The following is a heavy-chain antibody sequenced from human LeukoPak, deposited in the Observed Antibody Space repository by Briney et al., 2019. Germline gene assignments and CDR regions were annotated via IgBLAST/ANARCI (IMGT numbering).Heavy chain of an antibody. CDR3: AKSDCGSDGCKLLNY. Sequence: GGSLRLSCATSGFTFTSYWMHWVRQVAGKGLVWLARVDHGGSGTNYADSVKGRFTISRDNAKSTVYLQMNSLRVEDTAIYYCAKSDCGSDGCKLLNYWGQGTLVTVSS. CDR1: GFTFTSYW. CDR2: VDHGGSGT. D-gene: IGHD2-21*01. J-gene: IGHJ4*02. V-gene: IGHV3-74*01.